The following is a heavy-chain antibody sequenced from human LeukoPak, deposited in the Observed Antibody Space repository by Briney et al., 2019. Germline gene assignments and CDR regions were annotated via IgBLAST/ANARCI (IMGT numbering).Heavy chain of an antibody. CDR1: GFTFSSYA. J-gene: IGHJ4*02. CDR2: ISGSGGST. Sequence: GGSLRLSCAASGFTFSSYAMSWVRQAPGKGLEWVSAISGSGGSTYYADSVKGRFTISRDNSKNTPYLQMNSLRAEDTAVYYCAKVWDSGYDEDFDYWGQGTLVTVSS. V-gene: IGHV3-23*01. D-gene: IGHD5-12*01. CDR3: AKVWDSGYDEDFDY.